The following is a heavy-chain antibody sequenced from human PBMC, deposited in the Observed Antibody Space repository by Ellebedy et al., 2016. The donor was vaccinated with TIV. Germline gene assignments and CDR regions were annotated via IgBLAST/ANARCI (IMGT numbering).Heavy chain of an antibody. CDR2: INHRGDT. V-gene: IGHV4-39*07. Sequence: MPSETLSLTCTVSGGSVTSNTFYWTWIRQPPGKGLEWIGEINHRGDTNNNPSLKSRVTVSVDTSKNQFSLKVTSVTAADTAVYYCARGHPSLDEGFDYWGQGGLVTVSS. J-gene: IGHJ4*02. CDR1: GGSVTSNTFY. CDR3: ARGHPSLDEGFDY. D-gene: IGHD3/OR15-3a*01.